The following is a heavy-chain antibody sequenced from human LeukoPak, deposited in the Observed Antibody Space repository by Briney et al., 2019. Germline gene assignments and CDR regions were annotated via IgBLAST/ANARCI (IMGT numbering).Heavy chain of an antibody. CDR1: GFTFSNFA. D-gene: IGHD6-6*01. CDR2: ISVSGDRT. Sequence: GGSLRLSCAASGFTFSNFAMSWLRQAPGKGLEWVSGISVSGDRTYYADSVRGRFPISRGNSKNTLYLQMNNLRGDDTAAYYCAKQSTARSLGEGGQGTLVTVSS. CDR3: AKQSTARSLGE. J-gene: IGHJ4*02. V-gene: IGHV3-23*01.